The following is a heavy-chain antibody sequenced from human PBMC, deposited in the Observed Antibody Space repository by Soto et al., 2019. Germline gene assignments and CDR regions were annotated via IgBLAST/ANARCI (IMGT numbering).Heavy chain of an antibody. V-gene: IGHV5-10-1*01. J-gene: IGHJ3*02. CDR2: IDPSDSYT. CDR3: ARGRTSGSWYLGAFDI. CDR1: GYSFTSYW. D-gene: IGHD6-13*01. Sequence: PGESLKISCKGSGYSFTSYWISWVRQMPGKGLEWMGRIDPSDSYTNYSPSFQGHVTISADKSISTAYLQWSSLKASDTAMYYCARGRTSGSWYLGAFDIWGQGTMVTISS.